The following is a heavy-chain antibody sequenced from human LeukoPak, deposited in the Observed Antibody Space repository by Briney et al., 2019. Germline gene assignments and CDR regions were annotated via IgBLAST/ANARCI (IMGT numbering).Heavy chain of an antibody. V-gene: IGHV3-74*01. CDR2: INSDGTST. Sequence: SVGSLRLSCAASGFTFSSHWMHWVRQAPGKGLVWVSRINSDGTSTTYADSVKGRFTISRDNAKNTLYLQMNSLRVEDTAVFHCAREGTYSNGPDYWGQGTLVTVSS. D-gene: IGHD3-22*01. J-gene: IGHJ4*02. CDR3: AREGTYSNGPDY. CDR1: GFTFSSHW.